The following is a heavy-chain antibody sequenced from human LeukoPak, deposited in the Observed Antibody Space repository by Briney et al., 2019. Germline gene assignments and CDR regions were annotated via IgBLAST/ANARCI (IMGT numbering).Heavy chain of an antibody. D-gene: IGHD6-19*01. CDR1: GFTFSSYA. Sequence: GGSLRLSCAASGFTFSSYAMRWVRQAPGKGLEWVSAISGSGGSTYYADSVKGRFTISRDNSKDTLCLQMNSLRAEDTAVYYCAKKEGPYSSGWDPLDYWGRGTLVTVSS. CDR2: ISGSGGST. V-gene: IGHV3-23*01. J-gene: IGHJ4*02. CDR3: AKKEGPYSSGWDPLDY.